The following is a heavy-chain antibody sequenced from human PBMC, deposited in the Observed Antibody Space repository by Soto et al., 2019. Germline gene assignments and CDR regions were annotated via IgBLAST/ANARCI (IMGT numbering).Heavy chain of an antibody. D-gene: IGHD6-25*01. V-gene: IGHV4-31*03. CDR2: IYYSRST. CDR1: GGSISSVGHY. J-gene: IGHJ6*02. Sequence: NPSETLSLTCSVSGGSISSVGHYWTWIRQQPGKGLEWIGYIYYSRSTDYNPSLKSRVTISVDRSKNQFSLNLSSVTAADTAIYYCARESGGYDSSTRYGLDVWGQGTTVTVSS. CDR3: ARESGGYDSSTRYGLDV.